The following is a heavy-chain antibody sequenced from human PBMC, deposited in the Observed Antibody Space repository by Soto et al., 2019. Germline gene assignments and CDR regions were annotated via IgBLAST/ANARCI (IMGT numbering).Heavy chain of an antibody. J-gene: IGHJ6*02. CDR3: ASPYGSGSYRGFGMDV. D-gene: IGHD3-10*01. CDR2: INPSGGST. V-gene: IGHV1-46*01. CDR1: GYTFTSYY. Sequence: ASVKVSCKASGYTFTSYYMHWVRQAPGQGLEWMGIINPSGGSTSYAQKFQGRATMTRDTSTSTVYMELSSLRSEDTAMYYCASPYGSGSYRGFGMDVWGQGTTVTVSS.